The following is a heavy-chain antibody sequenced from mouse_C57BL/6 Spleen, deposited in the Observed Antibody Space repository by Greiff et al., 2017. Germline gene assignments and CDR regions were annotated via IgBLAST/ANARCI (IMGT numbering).Heavy chain of an antibody. CDR1: GFSLTSYG. Sequence: VQRVESGPGLVQPSQSLSITCTVSGFSLTSYGVHWVRQSPGKGLEWLGVIWSGGSTDYNAAFISRLSISKDNSKSQVFFKMNSLQADDTAIYYCARQAYSNPYYAMDYWGQGTSVTVSS. D-gene: IGHD2-5*01. J-gene: IGHJ4*01. CDR3: ARQAYSNPYYAMDY. CDR2: IWSGGST. V-gene: IGHV2-2*01.